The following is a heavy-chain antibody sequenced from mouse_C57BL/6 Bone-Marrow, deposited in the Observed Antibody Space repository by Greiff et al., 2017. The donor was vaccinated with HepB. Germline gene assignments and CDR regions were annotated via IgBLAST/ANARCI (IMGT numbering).Heavy chain of an antibody. D-gene: IGHD2-2*01. J-gene: IGHJ1*03. Sequence: EVQGVESGEGLVKPGGSLKLSCAASGFTFSSYAMSWVRQTPEKRLEWVAYISSGGDYIYYADTVKGRFTISRDNARNTLYLQMSSLKSEDTAMYYCTREVYGYVWYFDVWGTGTTVTVSS. CDR3: TREVYGYVWYFDV. V-gene: IGHV5-9-1*02. CDR2: ISSGGDYI. CDR1: GFTFSSYA.